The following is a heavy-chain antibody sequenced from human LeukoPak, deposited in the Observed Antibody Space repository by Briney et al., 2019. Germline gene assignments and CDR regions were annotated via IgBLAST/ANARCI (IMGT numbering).Heavy chain of an antibody. CDR2: INPNSGGT. CDR3: ATDGAVAGTAYPEY. CDR1: GYTFTGYY. Sequence: ASVKVSCKASGYTFTGYYIHWVRQAPRQGLEWMGWINPNSGGTEYAQKFQGRVTMTRDTSISTAYMELSSLTSDDTALYYCATDGAVAGTAYPEYWGQGTLVTVSS. J-gene: IGHJ4*02. V-gene: IGHV1-2*02. D-gene: IGHD6-19*01.